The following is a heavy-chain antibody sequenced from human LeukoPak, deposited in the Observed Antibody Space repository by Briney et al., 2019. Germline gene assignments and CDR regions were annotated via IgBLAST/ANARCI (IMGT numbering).Heavy chain of an antibody. D-gene: IGHD3-22*01. CDR2: ISYDGSNK. J-gene: IGHJ4*02. Sequence: PWGSLRLSCAASGFTFSSYGMHWVRQAPGKGLEWVAVISYDGSNKYYADSVKGRFTISRDNSKNTLYLQMNSLRAEDTAVYYCARATHEDYDSSGYLDYWGQGTLVTVSS. CDR3: ARATHEDYDSSGYLDY. CDR1: GFTFSSYG. V-gene: IGHV3-30*03.